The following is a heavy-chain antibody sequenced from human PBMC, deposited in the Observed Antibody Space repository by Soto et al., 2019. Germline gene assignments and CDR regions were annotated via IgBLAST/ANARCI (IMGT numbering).Heavy chain of an antibody. J-gene: IGHJ4*02. D-gene: IGHD2-21*01. V-gene: IGHV3-53*04. CDR1: GFTVSSNY. CDR3: ARDSAVVVFGAIDS. Sequence: GGSLRLSCAASGFTVSSNYMSWVRQAPGKGLEWVSVIYSGGSTYYADSVKGRFTISRHNSKNTLYLQMNSLRAEDTAVYYCARDSAVVVFGAIDSWGQGTLVTVSS. CDR2: IYSGGST.